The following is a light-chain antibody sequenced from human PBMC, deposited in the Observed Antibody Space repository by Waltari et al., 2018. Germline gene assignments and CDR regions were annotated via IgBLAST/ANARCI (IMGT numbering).Light chain of an antibody. Sequence: DIQMTQSPSSLSASVGDRVTITCRASQHIGIYLNWYQHKPGKAPNLLRYAASSTQSGVPSRFSGSGAGTDFTYTISNLPPADFATYYCRQSYTSPQCTFGPGTKVDIK. CDR3: RQSYTSPQCT. V-gene: IGKV1-39*01. J-gene: IGKJ3*01. CDR2: AAS. CDR1: QHIGIY.